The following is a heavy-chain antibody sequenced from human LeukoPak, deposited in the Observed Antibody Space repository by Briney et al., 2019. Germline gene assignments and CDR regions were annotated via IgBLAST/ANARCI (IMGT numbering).Heavy chain of an antibody. J-gene: IGHJ4*02. CDR2: IGGSGVST. CDR1: GFTFSSYS. D-gene: IGHD6-19*01. V-gene: IGHV3-23*01. CDR3: VKRRGENSGWGAHDY. Sequence: SGGSLRLSCAASGFTFSSYSMSWVRQAPGKGLQWVSTIGGSGVSTYYADSVKGRFTISRDNSENTVFVQMNNLRAEDTAIYYCVKRRGENSGWGAHDYWGQGTLVTVSS.